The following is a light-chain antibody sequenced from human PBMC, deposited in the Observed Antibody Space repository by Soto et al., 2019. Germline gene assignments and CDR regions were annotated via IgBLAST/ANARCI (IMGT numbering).Light chain of an antibody. CDR2: GAS. CDR3: QEYNDWRPIT. J-gene: IGKJ5*01. CDR1: QSVSSN. V-gene: IGKV3-15*01. Sequence: EIVLTQSPATLSVSPGDRATLSCRASQSVSSNLAWYQQKPGQAPRLLIYGASTRATGIPVRFSGSGSGTEFTLTITSLQFEDFAVYYCQEYNDWRPITFGGGTRLEIK.